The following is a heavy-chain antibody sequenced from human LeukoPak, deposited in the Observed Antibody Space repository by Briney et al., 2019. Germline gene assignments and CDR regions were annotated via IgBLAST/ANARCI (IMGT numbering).Heavy chain of an antibody. J-gene: IGHJ5*02. CDR1: GYTFTGYY. V-gene: IGHV1-2*02. D-gene: IGHD3-10*01. CDR2: INPNSGGT. Sequence: GASVKVSCKASGYTFTGYYMHWVRQAPGQGLEWMGWINPNSGGTNYAQKFQGRVTMTRDTSISTAYMELSRLRSDDRAVYYCARALTMVRGVVDWFDPWGQGTLVTVSS. CDR3: ARALTMVRGVVDWFDP.